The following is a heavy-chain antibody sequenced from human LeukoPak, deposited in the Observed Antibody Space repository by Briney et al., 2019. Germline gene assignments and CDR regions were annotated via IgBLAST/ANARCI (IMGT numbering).Heavy chain of an antibody. D-gene: IGHD7-27*01. V-gene: IGHV3-23*01. J-gene: IGHJ4*02. Sequence: PGGSLRLSCTASVFTFISYTMTWVRQAPWKGLKWVSTITTGDGNTYYADSVKGRFTVSRDDSKNTLYLQMNSLRAEDTAVYYCAKDGGLWVSAHWGDSWGRGTLVTVSS. CDR3: AKDGGLWVSAHWGDS. CDR2: ITTGDGNT. CDR1: VFTFISYT.